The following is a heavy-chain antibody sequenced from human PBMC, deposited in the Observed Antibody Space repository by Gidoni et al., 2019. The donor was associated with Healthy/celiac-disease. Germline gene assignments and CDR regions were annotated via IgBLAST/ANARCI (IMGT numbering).Heavy chain of an antibody. V-gene: IGHV1-8*03. CDR2: MNPNSGNT. CDR3: ARGKVLRYFGRQTWFDP. Sequence: GLEWMGWMNPNSGNTGYAQKFQGRVTINRNTSISTAYMELSSLRSEDTAVYYCARGKVLRYFGRQTWFDPWGQGTLVTVSS. J-gene: IGHJ5*02. D-gene: IGHD3-9*01.